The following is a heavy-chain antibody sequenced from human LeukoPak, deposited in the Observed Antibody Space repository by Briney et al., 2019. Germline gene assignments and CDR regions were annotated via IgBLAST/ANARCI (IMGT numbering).Heavy chain of an antibody. CDR3: ARATAMVFDY. J-gene: IGHJ4*02. CDR2: IHYRGRT. D-gene: IGHD5-18*01. CDR1: GGPISLYH. Sequence: SETLSLPCTVSGGPISLYHCSWIPQPPGKALECIGYIHYRGRTNHNPTLKRRVTISVDTSKNQLALKLSSVTAADAAVYYCARATAMVFDYWGRGTLVTVS. V-gene: IGHV4-59*08.